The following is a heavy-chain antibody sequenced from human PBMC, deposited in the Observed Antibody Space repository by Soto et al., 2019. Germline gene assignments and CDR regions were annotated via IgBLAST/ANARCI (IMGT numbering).Heavy chain of an antibody. V-gene: IGHV4-34*12. CDR2: LIHGGST. CDR1: GASLGGFH. Sequence: SETLSLTCAIYGASLGGFHWTWLRQAPGKGLEWIGELIHGGSTNYNPSLKGRVSFSLDTSKNQFSLHLMSVTAADTAVYYCARSPLGYDYVRQTWREVGDSFDIWGGGTLVTVSS. D-gene: IGHD3-16*01. J-gene: IGHJ3*02. CDR3: ARSPLGYDYVRQTWREVGDSFDI.